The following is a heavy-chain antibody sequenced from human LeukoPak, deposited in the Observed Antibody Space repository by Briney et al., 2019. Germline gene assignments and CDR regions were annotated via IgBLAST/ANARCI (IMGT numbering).Heavy chain of an antibody. D-gene: IGHD6-13*01. J-gene: IGHJ3*02. CDR2: ISGSGGST. V-gene: IGHV3-23*01. CDR3: AKDLNGRPSSSWYYAFDI. CDR1: GFTFSSYS. Sequence: QPGGSLRLSCAVSGFTFSSYSMNWVRQAPGKGLEWVSAISGSGGSTYYADSVKGRYTISRDNSKNTLYLQMNSLRAEDTAVYYCAKDLNGRPSSSWYYAFDIWGQGTMATVSS.